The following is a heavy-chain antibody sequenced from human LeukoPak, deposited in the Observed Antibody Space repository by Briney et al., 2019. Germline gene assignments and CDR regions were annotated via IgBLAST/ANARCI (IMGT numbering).Heavy chain of an antibody. CDR1: GFAFNSYT. D-gene: IGHD4-11*01. V-gene: IGHV3-21*01. Sequence: GGSLRLSCEASGFAFNSYTIKWVRQAPGKGLEWFSAITSRGTYIYNADSVKGRFTISRDNAENSAYLQMSSLRAEDTAVYYCARVAQGATTENYYYYYMDVWGKGTTVTVSS. CDR3: ARVAQGATTENYYYYYMDV. J-gene: IGHJ6*03. CDR2: ITSRGTYI.